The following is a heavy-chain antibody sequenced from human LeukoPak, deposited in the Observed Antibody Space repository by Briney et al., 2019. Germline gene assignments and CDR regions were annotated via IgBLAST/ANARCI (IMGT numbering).Heavy chain of an antibody. CDR2: INSGATSE. CDR1: GFICSNFE. V-gene: IGHV3-48*03. CDR3: ARVICTGGSCFQNDY. J-gene: IGHJ4*02. Sequence: GGSLRLSCTASGFICSNFEMNWVRQSPGKGLQWVAYINSGATSEYYADSVKGRFTISRDNAKNSLYLQMNSLGVQDTAIYYCARVICTGGSCFQNDYWGQGTLVTVSS. D-gene: IGHD2-8*02.